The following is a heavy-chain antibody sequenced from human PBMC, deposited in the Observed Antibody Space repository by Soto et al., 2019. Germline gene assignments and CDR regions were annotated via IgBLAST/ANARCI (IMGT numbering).Heavy chain of an antibody. CDR3: AKDCCGGGTFYSYGMDV. J-gene: IGHJ6*02. Sequence: GGSLRLSCAASGFTFSSYGMHWVRQAPGKGLEWVAVISYDGSNKYYADSVKGRFTISRDNPKNTLYLQMNSLRPEDTAVYYCAKDCCGGGTFYSYGMDVWGQGTTVTVSS. CDR1: GFTFSSYG. D-gene: IGHD2-21*01. V-gene: IGHV3-30*18. CDR2: ISYDGSNK.